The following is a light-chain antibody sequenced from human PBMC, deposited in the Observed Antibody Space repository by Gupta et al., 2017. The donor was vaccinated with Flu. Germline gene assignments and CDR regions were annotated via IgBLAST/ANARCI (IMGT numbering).Light chain of an antibody. CDR1: ALPKQY. V-gene: IGLV3-25*01. CDR3: QSADSSGTWV. Sequence: SYELIQPPSVSVSPGQTARITCSGDALPKQYAYWYQQKPGQAPVLVIYKDSERPSGIPERFSGSSSGKTVTLTISGVQAEDEADYYCQSADSSGTWVFGGGTKLTVL. CDR2: KDS. J-gene: IGLJ3*02.